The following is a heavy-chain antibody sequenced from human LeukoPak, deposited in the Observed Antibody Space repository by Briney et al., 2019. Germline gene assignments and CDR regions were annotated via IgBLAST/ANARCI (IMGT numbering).Heavy chain of an antibody. Sequence: GETLRLSCAASGFTFSSHGMNWVRQAPGKGLEWVSGITGSGGNRYYADSVKGRFTISRDNSKNTLYLQMNSLRAEDTAVYYCARDAMVRGANWFDPWGQGTLVTVSS. CDR2: ITGSGGNR. D-gene: IGHD3-10*01. CDR3: ARDAMVRGANWFDP. CDR1: GFTFSSHG. V-gene: IGHV3-23*01. J-gene: IGHJ5*02.